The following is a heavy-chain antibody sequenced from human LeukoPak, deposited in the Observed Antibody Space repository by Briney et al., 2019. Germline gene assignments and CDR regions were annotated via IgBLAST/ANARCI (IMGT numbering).Heavy chain of an antibody. CDR3: ARDLIVVVTADDAFDI. Sequence: ASVKVSCKASGYTFTSYGISWVRQAPVQGLEWMGWISAYNGNTNYAQKLQGRVTMTTDTSTGTAYMELRSLRSDDTAVYYCARDLIVVVTADDAFDIWGQGTMVTVSS. J-gene: IGHJ3*02. CDR2: ISAYNGNT. V-gene: IGHV1-18*01. CDR1: GYTFTSYG. D-gene: IGHD2-21*02.